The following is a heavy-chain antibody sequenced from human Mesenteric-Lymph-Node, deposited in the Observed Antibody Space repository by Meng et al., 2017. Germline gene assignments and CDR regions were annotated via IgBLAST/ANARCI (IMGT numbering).Heavy chain of an antibody. CDR2: IIPIFGTA. CDR3: AREDYGDYGGYFQH. CDR1: GGTFSSYA. J-gene: IGHJ1*01. Sequence: QGQLVKAGGEVNKPGSSVKVSCKASGGTFSSYAISWVRQAPGQGLEWMGGIIPIFGTANYAQKFQGRVTITADESTSTAYMELSSLRSEDTAVYYCAREDYGDYGGYFQHWGQGTLVTVSS. V-gene: IGHV1-69*01. D-gene: IGHD4-17*01.